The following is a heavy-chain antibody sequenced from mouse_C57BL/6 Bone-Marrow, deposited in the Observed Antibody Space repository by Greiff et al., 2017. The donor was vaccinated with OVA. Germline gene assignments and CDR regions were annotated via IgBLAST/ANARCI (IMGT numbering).Heavy chain of an antibody. CDR3: ARGYLYYFDY. Sequence: VKLQQPGAELVMPGASVKMSCKASGYTFTSYWMHWVKQRPGQGLEWIGEIDPSDSYTNYNQKFKGKSTLTVDKSSSTAYMQLSSLTSEDSAVYYCARGYLYYFDYWGQGTTLTVSS. CDR1: GYTFTSYW. V-gene: IGHV1-69*01. CDR2: IDPSDSYT. D-gene: IGHD2-2*01. J-gene: IGHJ2*01.